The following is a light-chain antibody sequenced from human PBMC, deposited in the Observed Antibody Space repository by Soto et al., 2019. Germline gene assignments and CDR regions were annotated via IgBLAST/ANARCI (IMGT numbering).Light chain of an antibody. V-gene: IGKV3-15*01. CDR2: DTS. Sequence: EIVVTQSPATLSVSPGERVTLSCRASQSVSSSLAWYQQRPGQAPRLLIYDTSTRAAGIAARFSGSGSGTEFTLTISSLQSEDFAVYYCQQYVHWPPGTCGQGTKVDIK. CDR1: QSVSSS. CDR3: QQYVHWPPGT. J-gene: IGKJ1*01.